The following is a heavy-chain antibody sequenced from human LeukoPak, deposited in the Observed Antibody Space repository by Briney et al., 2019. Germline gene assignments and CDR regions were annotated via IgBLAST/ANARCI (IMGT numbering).Heavy chain of an antibody. V-gene: IGHV3-7*05. J-gene: IGHJ4*02. CDR3: ARNRGVDY. CDR1: GFTLSNYW. CDR2: IKQDGSEK. Sequence: GGSLRLSCAASGFTLSNYWMNWVRQAPGKGLEWVANIKQDGSEKYYVGSVKGRFTISRDITKNSVYLQMNSLRVEDTAVYYCARNRGVDYWGQGTLVTVSS. D-gene: IGHD2/OR15-2a*01.